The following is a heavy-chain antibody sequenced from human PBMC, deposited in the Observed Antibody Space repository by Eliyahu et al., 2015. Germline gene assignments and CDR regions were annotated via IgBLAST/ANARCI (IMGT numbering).Heavy chain of an antibody. CDR1: XFTXSNAW. V-gene: IGHV3-15*01. D-gene: IGHD3-10*01. J-gene: IGHJ4*02. CDR2: IKSKTDGGTT. Sequence: DVQLVESGGGXVKPGGSLRLSCAASXFTXSNAWMSWVRQAPGKGLEWVGRIKSKTDGGTTDYAAPVKGRFTISRDDSKNTLYLQMNSLKTEDTAVYYCTTTTTRYYYGSGVDYWGQGTLVTVSS. CDR3: TTTTTRYYYGSGVDY.